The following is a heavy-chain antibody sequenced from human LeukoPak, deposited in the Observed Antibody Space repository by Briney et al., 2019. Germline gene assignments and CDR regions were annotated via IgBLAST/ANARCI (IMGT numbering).Heavy chain of an antibody. CDR3: ARGLCSSTSCYTTDFDY. CDR1: GFTFSNYW. Sequence: GGSLRLSCAASGFTFSNYWMSWVRQAPGKGLEWVANIKQDGSEKYYVDSVKGRFTISRDNSKNTLYLQMNSLRAEDTAVYYCARGLCSSTSCYTTDFDYWGQGTLVTVSS. V-gene: IGHV3-7*01. J-gene: IGHJ4*02. D-gene: IGHD2-2*02. CDR2: IKQDGSEK.